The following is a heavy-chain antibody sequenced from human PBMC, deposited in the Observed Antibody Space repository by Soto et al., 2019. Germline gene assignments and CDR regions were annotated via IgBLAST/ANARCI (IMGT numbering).Heavy chain of an antibody. V-gene: IGHV1-18*01. D-gene: IGHD3-9*01. CDR3: ARDHYDILTGYYFYYYYGMDV. Sequence: QVQLVQSGAEVKKPGASVKVSCKASGYTFTSYGISWVRQAPGQGLEWMGWISAYNGNTNYAQKLQGRVTMTTDTSTSTAYMELRSLRSDDTAVYYCARDHYDILTGYYFYYYYGMDVWGQGITVTVSS. CDR2: ISAYNGNT. J-gene: IGHJ6*02. CDR1: GYTFTSYG.